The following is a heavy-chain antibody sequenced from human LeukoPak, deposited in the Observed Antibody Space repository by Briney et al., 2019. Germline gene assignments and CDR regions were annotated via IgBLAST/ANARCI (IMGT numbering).Heavy chain of an antibody. CDR3: ARAYSSSWYDF. D-gene: IGHD6-13*01. CDR2: ISSSGSGGST. CDR1: GFTFSSYA. Sequence: GGSLRLSCAASGFTFSSYAMSWVRQAPGKGLEWVSGISSSGSGGSTYFADSVKGRFTISRDNSKNTLYLQINSVRAEDTAVYYCARAYSSSWYDFWGQGTLVTVSS. V-gene: IGHV3-23*01. J-gene: IGHJ5*01.